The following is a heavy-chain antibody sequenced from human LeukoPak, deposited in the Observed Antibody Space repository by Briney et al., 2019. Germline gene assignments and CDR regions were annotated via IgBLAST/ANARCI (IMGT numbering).Heavy chain of an antibody. Sequence: SETLSLTCTVSGGSFSSGGYHWSWIRQHPGKGLERIGYIYYSGRTYYNPSLKSRVTISVDTSKNQFSLKLSSVTAADTAVYHCARVRDGDYGYIGFDPWGQGTLVTVSS. D-gene: IGHD4-17*01. V-gene: IGHV4-31*03. CDR1: GGSFSSGGYH. CDR3: ARVRDGDYGYIGFDP. CDR2: IYYSGRT. J-gene: IGHJ5*02.